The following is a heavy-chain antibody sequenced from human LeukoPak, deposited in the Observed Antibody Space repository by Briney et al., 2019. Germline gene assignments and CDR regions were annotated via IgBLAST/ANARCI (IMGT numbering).Heavy chain of an antibody. J-gene: IGHJ4*02. CDR1: GFTFSGYW. CDR3: ARDRIQLWSHDY. D-gene: IGHD5-18*01. CDR2: IKPDGSDK. Sequence: GGSLRLSCAASGFTFSGYWISWVRQAPGKGLEWVANIKPDGSDKYYVDSVKGRFTISREHAKNSLYLHMNSLRAEDTAVYYCARDRIQLWSHDYWGQGTLVTVSS. V-gene: IGHV3-7*04.